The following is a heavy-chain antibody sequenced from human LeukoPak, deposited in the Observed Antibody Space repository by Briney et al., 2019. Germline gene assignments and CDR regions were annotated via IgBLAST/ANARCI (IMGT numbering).Heavy chain of an antibody. J-gene: IGHJ3*02. D-gene: IGHD2-15*01. CDR3: ARDSRYCSGDSCYSPLDAFDI. CDR1: GYTFTGYY. V-gene: IGHV1-2*02. Sequence: ASVKVSCKASGYTFTGYYMHWVRQAPGQGLEWMGWINPNSGGTNYAQKFQGRVTMTRDTSISTAYMELSRLRSDDTAVYYCARDSRYCSGDSCYSPLDAFDIWGQGTMVTVSS. CDR2: INPNSGGT.